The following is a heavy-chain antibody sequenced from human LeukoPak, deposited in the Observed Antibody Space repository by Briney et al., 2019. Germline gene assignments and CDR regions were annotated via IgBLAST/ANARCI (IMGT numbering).Heavy chain of an antibody. Sequence: SETLSLTCAVSTASISNYYWSWIRQAPGKGLEWIGYISTSGSTNYNPSLKSRVSISLDTSKNRFSLNLNFVTAADTAVYYCASPRSGYRYTFDYWGQGALVTVSS. D-gene: IGHD3-22*01. J-gene: IGHJ4*02. CDR2: ISTSGST. CDR1: TASISNYY. V-gene: IGHV4-4*09. CDR3: ASPRSGYRYTFDY.